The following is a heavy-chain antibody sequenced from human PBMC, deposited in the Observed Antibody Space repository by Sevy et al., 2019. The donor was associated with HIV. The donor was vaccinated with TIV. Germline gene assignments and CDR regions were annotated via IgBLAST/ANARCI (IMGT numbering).Heavy chain of an antibody. Sequence: GGSLRLSCAASGFTFSSYWMSWVRQAPGKGLEWVANIKQDGSEKYYVDSVKGRFTISRDNAKNSLYLQMNGLRAEDTAVYYCARTATYSSSWYREYYYYYYGMDVWGQGTTVTVSS. CDR1: GFTFSSYW. D-gene: IGHD6-13*01. CDR3: ARTATYSSSWYREYYYYYYGMDV. J-gene: IGHJ6*02. CDR2: IKQDGSEK. V-gene: IGHV3-7*03.